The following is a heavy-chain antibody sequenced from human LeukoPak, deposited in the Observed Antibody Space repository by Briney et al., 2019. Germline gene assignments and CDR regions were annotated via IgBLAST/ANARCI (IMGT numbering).Heavy chain of an antibody. CDR3: AKGSSTSPLRFDP. CDR1: GGSISSSSYY. Sequence: PSETLSLTCTVSGGSISSSSYYWSWIRQPPGKGLEWIGEINHSGSTNYNPSLKSRVTISVDTSKNQFSLKLSSVTAADTAVYYCAKGSSTSPLRFDPWGQGTLVTVSS. J-gene: IGHJ5*02. CDR2: INHSGST. D-gene: IGHD2-2*01. V-gene: IGHV4-39*07.